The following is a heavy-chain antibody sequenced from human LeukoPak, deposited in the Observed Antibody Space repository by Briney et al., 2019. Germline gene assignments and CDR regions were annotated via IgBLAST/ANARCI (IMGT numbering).Heavy chain of an antibody. J-gene: IGHJ6*03. V-gene: IGHV1-3*03. CDR3: ARGGAPRLGYCSGGSCYPTTGYYHMDV. D-gene: IGHD2-15*01. CDR1: GYTFTSYA. Sequence: ASVKVSCKASGYTFTSYAMHWVRQAPGQRLEWMGWINAGNGNTKYSQEFQGRVTITRDTSASTAYMELSSLRSEDMAVYYCARGGAPRLGYCSGGSCYPTTGYYHMDVWGKGTTVTVSS. CDR2: INAGNGNT.